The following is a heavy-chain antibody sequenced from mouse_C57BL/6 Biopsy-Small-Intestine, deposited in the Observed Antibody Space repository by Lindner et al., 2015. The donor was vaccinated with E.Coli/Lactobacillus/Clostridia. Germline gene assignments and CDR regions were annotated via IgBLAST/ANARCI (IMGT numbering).Heavy chain of an antibody. V-gene: IGHV1-84*02. CDR3: TRDIPIGAMTGFDP. CDR1: GHTFTTYA. J-gene: IGHJ4*01. Sequence: SVKVSCKASGHTFTTYAIHWVRQAPGQRLEWMGWINAGNGNTKYSQQFQGRITISWDTSASTAYMELSSLRSEGTAVYYCTRDIPIGAMTGFDPWGQGTLVTVSS. CDR2: INAGNGNT. D-gene: IGHD2-14*01.